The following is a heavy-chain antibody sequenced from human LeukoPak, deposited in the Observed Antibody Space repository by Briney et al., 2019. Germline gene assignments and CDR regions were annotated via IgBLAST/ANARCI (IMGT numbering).Heavy chain of an antibody. J-gene: IGHJ4*02. CDR1: GFSFSDHY. CDR3: VRVRYSYGYGYFDY. Sequence: PGGSLRLSCAASGFSFSDHYMDWVRQAPGKGLEWVGRTRNKANSYTTEYAASVKGRFIISREDSKNSLYLQMNSLKTEDTAVYYCVRVRYSYGYGYFDYWGQGTLVTVSS. D-gene: IGHD5-18*01. V-gene: IGHV3-72*01. CDR2: TRNKANSYTT.